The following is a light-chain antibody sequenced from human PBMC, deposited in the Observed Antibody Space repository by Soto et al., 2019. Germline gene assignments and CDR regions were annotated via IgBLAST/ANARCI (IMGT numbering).Light chain of an antibody. CDR1: HTIATY. Sequence: EIQMTQSPSSLSASVGDRVTLTCRASHTIATYLNWYQQMAGRVPEVLIYGTSTLQPGVPSRFTGSGYGTDFTLTINNVQPEDFATYYCQQFYYYPHTFGQGTKLEVK. CDR3: QQFYYYPHT. J-gene: IGKJ2*01. CDR2: GTS. V-gene: IGKV1-39*01.